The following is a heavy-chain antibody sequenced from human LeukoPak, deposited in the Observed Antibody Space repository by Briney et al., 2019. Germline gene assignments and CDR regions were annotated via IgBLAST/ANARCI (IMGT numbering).Heavy chain of an antibody. J-gene: IGHJ4*02. V-gene: IGHV5-51*01. D-gene: IGHD2-21*02. CDR2: IYPGDSNT. CDR3: ARQPLVRDCGGDCEFDY. Sequence: GESLKISCKGSGYSFSNYWIGWVRQMPGKGLEWMGIIYPGDSNTRYSPSFQGQVTISADKSISTAYLQWTSLKASDTAIYYCARQPLVRDCGGDCEFDYWGQGTLVTVSS. CDR1: GYSFSNYW.